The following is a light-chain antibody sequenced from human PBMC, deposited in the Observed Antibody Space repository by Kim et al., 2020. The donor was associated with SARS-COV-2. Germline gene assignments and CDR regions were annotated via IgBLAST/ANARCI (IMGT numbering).Light chain of an antibody. V-gene: IGLV3-19*01. J-gene: IGLJ2*01. Sequence: SSELTQDPAVSVALGQTVRITCQGDSLRRYYTTWYQQKSGQAPVLVFYGKDKRPSGIPDRFSGSSSGNTASLTIAGAQAADEADYYCKSRDSRGKVVFGGGTKGTVL. CDR1: SLRRYY. CDR3: KSRDSRGKVV. CDR2: GKD.